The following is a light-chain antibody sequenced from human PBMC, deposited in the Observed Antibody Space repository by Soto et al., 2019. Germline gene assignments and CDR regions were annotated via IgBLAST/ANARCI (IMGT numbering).Light chain of an antibody. CDR1: QTISTY. CDR2: AAS. J-gene: IGKJ1*01. V-gene: IGKV1-39*01. Sequence: DIQMTQSPSSLSASVGDRVTITCRASQTISTYLNWYQQKPGKAPKVLIYAASNLQSGVPSRFTGSGSGTDFTLTISSLQPEDFATYFCQQSYSTLWTFGQGTKVDIK. CDR3: QQSYSTLWT.